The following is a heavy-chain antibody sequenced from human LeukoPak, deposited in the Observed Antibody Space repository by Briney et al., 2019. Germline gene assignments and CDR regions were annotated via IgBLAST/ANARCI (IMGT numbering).Heavy chain of an antibody. J-gene: IGHJ4*02. CDR2: MNTNSGNT. D-gene: IGHD2-15*01. CDR3: ARRHGRCSDGSCYYPDY. CDR1: GYTFTSYD. V-gene: IGHV1-8*01. Sequence: ASVKVSCKASGYTFTSYDINWVRQATGQGLEWMGGMNTNSGNTGYAQKFQGRVTMTRNSSITTAYMELSSLRSEDTAVYYCARRHGRCSDGSCYYPDYWGQGTLVTVSS.